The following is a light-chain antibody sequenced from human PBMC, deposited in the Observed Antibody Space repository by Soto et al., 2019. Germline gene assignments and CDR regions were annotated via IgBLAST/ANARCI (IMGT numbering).Light chain of an antibody. Sequence: DIQVTQSPSSLSPSVGDKVTIPCRASQGVRSDLGWYQRKPGKAPKRLIYAASSLQSGVPSRFSGSGSGTEFTLTISSLQPDEFASYFCQQYDNLPPFTFGQGTRREIK. J-gene: IGKJ5*01. V-gene: IGKV1-17*01. CDR3: QQYDNLPPFT. CDR2: AAS. CDR1: QGVRSD.